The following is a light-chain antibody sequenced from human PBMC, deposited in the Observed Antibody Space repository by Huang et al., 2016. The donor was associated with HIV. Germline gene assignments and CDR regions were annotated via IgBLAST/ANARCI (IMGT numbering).Light chain of an antibody. CDR2: GAS. CDR3: QQYGTSPQT. Sequence: EIVLTQSPGTLFLSPGERATLSCRPSRSVSSSYLAWYQQKPGQAPRLVIHGASSRATGIPDRFSGSGSGTAFTLTISRLEPEYFAVYYCQQYGTSPQTFGQGTKVEIK. V-gene: IGKV3-20*01. J-gene: IGKJ1*01. CDR1: RSVSSSY.